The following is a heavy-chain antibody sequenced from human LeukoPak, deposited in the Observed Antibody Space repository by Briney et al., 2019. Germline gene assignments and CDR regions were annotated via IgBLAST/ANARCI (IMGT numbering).Heavy chain of an antibody. CDR3: ATNGYWYSFDI. D-gene: IGHD2-8*01. J-gene: IGHJ3*02. CDR1: GFTFSSYW. CDR2: INSDGSST. V-gene: IGHV3-74*01. Sequence: PGGSLRLSCAASGFTFSSYWMHWVRQAPGKGLMWVSRINSDGSSTNYADSVKGRFTISRDNAKNTLYLQMNSLRAEDTAVYYCATNGYWYSFDIWGQGTMVTVSS.